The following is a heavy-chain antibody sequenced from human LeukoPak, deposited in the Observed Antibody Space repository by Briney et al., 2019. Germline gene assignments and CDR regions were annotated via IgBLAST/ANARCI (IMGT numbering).Heavy chain of an antibody. D-gene: IGHD3-10*01. CDR1: GGTFSSYA. J-gene: IGHJ4*02. Sequence: ASVKVSCKASGGTFSSYAISWVRQAPGQGLEWIGRIIPIFGTANYAQKFQGRVTITTDESTSTAYMELSSLRSEDTAVYYCARRGEVSQAEFDYWGQGTLVTVSS. V-gene: IGHV1-69*05. CDR2: IIPIFGTA. CDR3: ARRGEVSQAEFDY.